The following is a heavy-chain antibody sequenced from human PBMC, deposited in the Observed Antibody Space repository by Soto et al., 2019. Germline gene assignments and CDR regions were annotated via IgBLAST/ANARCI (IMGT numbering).Heavy chain of an antibody. J-gene: IGHJ4*02. V-gene: IGHV5-51*01. CDR2: IYPGDSDT. CDR1: GYSFTSYW. Sequence: GESLKISCKCSGYSFTSYWIGWVRQMPGKGLEWMGIIYPGDSDTRYSPSFQGQVTISADKSISTAYLQWSSLKASDTAMYYCARPVANAAPALNYWGQGTLVTVSS. D-gene: IGHD5-12*01. CDR3: ARPVANAAPALNY.